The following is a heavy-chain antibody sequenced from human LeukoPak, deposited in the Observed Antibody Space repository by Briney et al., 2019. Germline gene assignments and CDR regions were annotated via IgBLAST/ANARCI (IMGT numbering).Heavy chain of an antibody. Sequence: SETLSLTCTVSGGSISSSGYYWGWIRQPPGKGLEWIGSIYYSGSSYYNPSLKSRVTISVDASKNQFSLKLSSVIAADTAVYYCARLAACAPQVYCGGVGGRLDYWGQGTLVTVSS. V-gene: IGHV4-39*01. D-gene: IGHD2-21*01. J-gene: IGHJ4*02. CDR3: ARLAACAPQVYCGGVGGRLDY. CDR2: IYYSGSS. CDR1: GGSISSSGYY.